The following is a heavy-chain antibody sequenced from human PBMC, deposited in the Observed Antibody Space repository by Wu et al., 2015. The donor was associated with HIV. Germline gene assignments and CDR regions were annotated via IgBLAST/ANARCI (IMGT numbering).Heavy chain of an antibody. V-gene: IGHV1-69*12. CDR1: GGTFSSYG. CDR3: ARGQPGYYGSGSFSSAYYYGMDV. CDR2: FTTIFGTA. Sequence: QVQLVQSGAEVKKPGSSVKVSCKTSGGTFSSYGVSWVRQAPGQGLEWMGGFTTIFGTANYAQKFQDRVTITADESTGTAYMELRSLRSEDTAVYYCARGQPGYYGSGSFSSAYYYGMDVWGQGTTVTVSS. J-gene: IGHJ6*02. D-gene: IGHD3-10*01.